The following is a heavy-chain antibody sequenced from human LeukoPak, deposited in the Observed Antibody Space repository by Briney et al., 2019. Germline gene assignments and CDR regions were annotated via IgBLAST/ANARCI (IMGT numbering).Heavy chain of an antibody. CDR3: ARDHAGSYYDVWSGYYNDDGGADY. J-gene: IGHJ4*02. CDR2: ISGHNGNT. Sequence: GASVKVSCKASGYIFINYGISWVRQAPGQRLEGMRWISGHNGNTNYAQKVQDRVTMTTDTSTNTAYMEPKTLRSDDTAVYFCARDHAGSYYDVWSGYYNDDGGADYWGQGTLVTVSS. V-gene: IGHV1-18*01. CDR1: GYIFINYG. D-gene: IGHD3-3*01.